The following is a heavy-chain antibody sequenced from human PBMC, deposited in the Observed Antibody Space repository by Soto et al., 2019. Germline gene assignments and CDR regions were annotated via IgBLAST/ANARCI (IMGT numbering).Heavy chain of an antibody. Sequence: QVHVEQSGAEVKKPGSSVKVPCKAYGGTFNSFGIKWVRQAPGQGLEWVGGIIPVFGTINYAQKFRGRVTITADASTSTSYMELSSLRSDDTAVYYCAIENWGPGGHYFDYWGQGTLVTVSS. CDR2: IIPVFGTI. J-gene: IGHJ4*02. CDR1: GGTFNSFG. D-gene: IGHD7-27*01. V-gene: IGHV1-69*01. CDR3: AIENWGPGGHYFDY.